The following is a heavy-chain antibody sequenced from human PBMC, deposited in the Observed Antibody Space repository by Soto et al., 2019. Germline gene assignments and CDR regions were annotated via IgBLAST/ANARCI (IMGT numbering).Heavy chain of an antibody. CDR2: IIPIFGTA. D-gene: IGHD1-26*01. V-gene: IGHV1-69*06. Sequence: SVKVSCKASVGTFSSYAISWVRQAPGQGLEWMGGIIPIFGTANYAQKFQGRVTITADKSTSTAYMELSSLRSEDTAVYYCASGGSATGWPDYYGMDVWGQGTTVTVSS. J-gene: IGHJ6*02. CDR1: VGTFSSYA. CDR3: ASGGSATGWPDYYGMDV.